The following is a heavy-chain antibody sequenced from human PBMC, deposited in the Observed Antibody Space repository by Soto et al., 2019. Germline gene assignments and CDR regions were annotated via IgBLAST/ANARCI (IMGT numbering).Heavy chain of an antibody. J-gene: IGHJ4*02. D-gene: IGHD2-8*01. CDR3: ARDLRFSSTNYFDF. Sequence: PGGSLRLSCTAPGFLFTDYYMSWIRQPPGKGLEWLAYIDGSSDYTNSADSVKGRFTISRDNAKNSVFLQMNNLRAGDTAVYYCARDLRFSSTNYFDFWGRGTLVTVSA. V-gene: IGHV3-11*06. CDR2: IDGSSDYT. CDR1: GFLFTDYY.